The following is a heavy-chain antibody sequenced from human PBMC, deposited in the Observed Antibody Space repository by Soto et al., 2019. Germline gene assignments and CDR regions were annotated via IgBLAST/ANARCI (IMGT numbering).Heavy chain of an antibody. J-gene: IGHJ4*02. CDR2: ISAHNGNT. CDR3: ARGRYGDY. CDR1: GYGFTTYG. Sequence: QVHLVQSGAEVKKPGASVKVSCKGSGYGFTTYGITWVRQAPGQGLEWMAWISAHNGNTNYAQKLQGRVTVTRDTSTSTPYMELRSLRSDDMAVYYCARGRYGDYWGQGALVTVSS. V-gene: IGHV1-18*03. D-gene: IGHD1-1*01.